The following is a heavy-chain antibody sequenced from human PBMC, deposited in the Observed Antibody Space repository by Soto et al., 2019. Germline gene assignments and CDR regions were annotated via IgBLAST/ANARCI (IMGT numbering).Heavy chain of an antibody. V-gene: IGHV3-23*01. J-gene: IGHJ4*02. CDR2: ISGSGGST. D-gene: IGHD1-1*01. CDR1: GFTFSSYA. Sequence: GGSLRLSCAASGFTFSSYAMSWVRQAPGKGLEWVSAISGSGGSTYYADSVKGRFTISRDNSKNTLYLQMNSLRAEDTAVYYCAKDQKLAAGTPLYYFDYWGQGTLVTVSS. CDR3: AKDQKLAAGTPLYYFDY.